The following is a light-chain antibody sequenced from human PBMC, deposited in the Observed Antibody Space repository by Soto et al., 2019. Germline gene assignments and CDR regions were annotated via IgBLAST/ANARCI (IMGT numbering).Light chain of an antibody. J-gene: IGKJ2*01. CDR3: QQYASSPYT. Sequence: EIVLTQSPGTLSLSPGERATLSCRASQSVSSSYLAWYQQKPGQAPRLLIYGASSRATGIPDRFSGSGSGTDFTLTISRLEPEDFAVYYCQQYASSPYTFGQGIKLEIK. CDR1: QSVSSSY. V-gene: IGKV3-20*01. CDR2: GAS.